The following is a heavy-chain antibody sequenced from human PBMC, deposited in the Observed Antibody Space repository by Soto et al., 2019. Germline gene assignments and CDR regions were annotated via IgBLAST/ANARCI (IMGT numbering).Heavy chain of an antibody. CDR2: IYWDDDK. V-gene: IGHV2-5*02. D-gene: IGHD2-15*01. CDR1: GFSLSTSGVG. J-gene: IGHJ6*02. CDR3: AHVLVGVANYGMDV. Sequence: QITLKESGPTLVKHTQTLTLTCTFSGFSLSTSGVGVGWVRQPPGKALAWLALIYWDDDKRYSPCLTSRLIITKDTSKYRTVLTITNMDPVYTATYYGAHVLVGVANYGMDVWGQGTTVTVSS.